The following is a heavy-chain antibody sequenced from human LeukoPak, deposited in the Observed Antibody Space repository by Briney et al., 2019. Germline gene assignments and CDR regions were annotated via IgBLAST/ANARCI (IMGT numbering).Heavy chain of an antibody. Sequence: SETLSLTCTVSGGSISSSHYYWGWIRQPPGKGLEWIGSIYYSGSTYYNPSLKSRVTISVDTSKNQFSLKLSSVTAADTAVYYCARHLQVAGGYYSPMDVWGQGTTVTV. CDR3: ARHLQVAGGYYSPMDV. J-gene: IGHJ6*02. CDR1: GGSISSSHYY. V-gene: IGHV4-39*01. CDR2: IYYSGST. D-gene: IGHD3-3*01.